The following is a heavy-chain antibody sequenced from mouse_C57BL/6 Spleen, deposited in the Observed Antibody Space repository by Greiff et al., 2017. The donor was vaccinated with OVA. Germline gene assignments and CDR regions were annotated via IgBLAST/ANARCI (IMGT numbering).Heavy chain of an antibody. Sequence: EVKLVESGGGLVQPGGSLKLSCAASGFTFSDYYMYWVRQTPEKRLEWVAYISNGGGSTYYPDTVKGRFTISRDNAKNTLYLQMSRLKSEDTAMYYCARITTVHWYFDVWGTGTTVTGSS. CDR1: GFTFSDYY. V-gene: IGHV5-12*01. D-gene: IGHD1-1*01. CDR2: ISNGGGST. CDR3: ARITTVHWYFDV. J-gene: IGHJ1*03.